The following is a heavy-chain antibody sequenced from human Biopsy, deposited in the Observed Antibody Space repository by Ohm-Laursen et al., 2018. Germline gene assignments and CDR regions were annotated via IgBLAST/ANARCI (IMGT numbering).Heavy chain of an antibody. D-gene: IGHD2-8*01. CDR1: SYTFTDYN. Sequence: GASVKVSCKAPSYTFTDYNIHWMRQAPGQGLEWLGYINCKTGATNYAQKFQGTVTMTRDTSISTAYLALGSLRSADTAIYYCARDPLNGHKHFGYWGQGSLVTVSS. CDR3: ARDPLNGHKHFGY. CDR2: INCKTGAT. V-gene: IGHV1-2*02. J-gene: IGHJ4*02.